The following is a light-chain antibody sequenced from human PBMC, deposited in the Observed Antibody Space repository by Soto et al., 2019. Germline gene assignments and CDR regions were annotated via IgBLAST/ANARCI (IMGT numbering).Light chain of an antibody. CDR2: GAS. V-gene: IGKV3-20*01. CDR1: QSVSSSY. Sequence: IVLTQSPGTLSLSPWERATLSWRASQSVSSSYLAWYQQKPGQAPRLLIYGASSRATGIPDRCSGSGSGTDFTLTISRLEPEDFAVYYCQQYGSSAFTFGGGTKVDIK. CDR3: QQYGSSAFT. J-gene: IGKJ4*01.